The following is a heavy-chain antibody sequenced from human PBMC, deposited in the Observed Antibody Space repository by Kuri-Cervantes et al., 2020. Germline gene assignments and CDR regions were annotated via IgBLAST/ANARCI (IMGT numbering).Heavy chain of an antibody. J-gene: IGHJ5*01. CDR2: IYYSGST. CDR1: GGSISSYY. Sequence: SETLSLTCTVSGGSISSYYWSWIRQPPGKGLEWIGYIYYSGSTNYNPSLKSRVTISVETSKNQFSLKLSSVTAADTAVYYCAREIDYGDYGWFDSWGQGTLVTVSS. V-gene: IGHV4-59*01. D-gene: IGHD4-17*01. CDR3: AREIDYGDYGWFDS.